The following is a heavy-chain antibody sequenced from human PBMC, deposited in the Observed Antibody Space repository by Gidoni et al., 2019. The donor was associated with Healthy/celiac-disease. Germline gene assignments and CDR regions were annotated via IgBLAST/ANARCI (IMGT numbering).Heavy chain of an antibody. Sequence: EVQLVESGGGLVQPGGSLKLSCAASGFTFSGSAMHWVRQASGKGLEWVGRIRSKANSYATAYAASVKGRFTISRDDSKNTAYLQMNSLKTEDTAVYYCTRPYSGYDWWGQGTLVTVSS. D-gene: IGHD5-12*01. J-gene: IGHJ4*02. V-gene: IGHV3-73*01. CDR2: IRSKANSYAT. CDR1: GFTFSGSA. CDR3: TRPYSGYDW.